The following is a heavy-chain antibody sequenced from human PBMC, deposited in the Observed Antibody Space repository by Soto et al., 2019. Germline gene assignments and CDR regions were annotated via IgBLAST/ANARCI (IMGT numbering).Heavy chain of an antibody. CDR2: INHSGST. CDR1: GGSVSGYY. Sequence: SETLSLTCAVYGGSVSGYYWSWIRQPPGKGLEWIGEINHSGSTNYNPSLKSRVTISVDTSKNQFSLKLSSVTAADTAVYYCARVGAARQGDYWGQGTLVTVSS. J-gene: IGHJ4*02. CDR3: ARVGAARQGDY. V-gene: IGHV4-34*01. D-gene: IGHD6-6*01.